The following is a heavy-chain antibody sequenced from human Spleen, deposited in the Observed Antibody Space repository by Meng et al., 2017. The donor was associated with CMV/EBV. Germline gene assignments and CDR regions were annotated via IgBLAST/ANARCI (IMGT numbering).Heavy chain of an antibody. CDR1: GFTFSSYA. CDR3: AKESRIFGVVILYYYYGMDV. Sequence: GGSLRLSCAASGFTFSSYAMSWVRQAPGKGLEWVPAISGSGGSTYYADSVKGRFTISRDNSKNTLYLQMNSLRAEDTAVYYCAKESRIFGVVILYYYYGMDVWGQGTTVTVSS. D-gene: IGHD3-3*01. J-gene: IGHJ6*02. V-gene: IGHV3-23*01. CDR2: ISGSGGST.